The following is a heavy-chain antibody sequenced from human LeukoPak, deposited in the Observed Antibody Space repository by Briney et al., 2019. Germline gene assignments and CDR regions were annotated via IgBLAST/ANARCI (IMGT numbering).Heavy chain of an antibody. CDR3: TRCSSGACYSSSAFDV. V-gene: IGHV3-49*04. J-gene: IGHJ3*01. CDR2: IRSKSYGATT. D-gene: IGHD2-15*01. Sequence: GRSLRLSCTASDFTYAYAGFAMTWVRQAPGKGLEWVAFIRSKSYGATTEYAASVKGRFTISRDDSKAMAFLQMDNLSTEDTAVYYCTRCSSGACYSSSAFDVWGQGTMVTVSS. CDR1: DFTYAYAGFA.